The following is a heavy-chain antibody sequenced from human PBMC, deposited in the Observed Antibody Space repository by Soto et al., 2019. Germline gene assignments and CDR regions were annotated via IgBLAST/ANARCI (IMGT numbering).Heavy chain of an antibody. V-gene: IGHV4-31*03. J-gene: IGHJ6*02. Sequence: SETLSLTCTVSGGSISSGGYYWSWIRQHPGKGLEWIGYIYYSGSTYYNPSLKSRVTISVDTSKNQFSLKLSSVTAADTAVYYCARALHSSGWYDYYYFGMDVWGQGITVTVSS. CDR3: ARALHSSGWYDYYYFGMDV. CDR1: GGSISSGGYY. CDR2: IYYSGST. D-gene: IGHD6-19*01.